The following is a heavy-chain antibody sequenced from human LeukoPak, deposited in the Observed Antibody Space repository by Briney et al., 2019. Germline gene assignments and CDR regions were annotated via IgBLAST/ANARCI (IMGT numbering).Heavy chain of an antibody. CDR3: ATAAWCGSSTSCYSYFDY. Sequence: ASVKVSCKVSGYTLTELSMHWVRQAPGKGLEWMGGFDPEDGETIYAQKFQGRVTMTEDTSTDTAYMELSSLRSEDTAVYYCATAAWCGSSTSCYSYFDYWGQGTLVTVSS. J-gene: IGHJ4*02. CDR1: GYTLTELS. D-gene: IGHD2-2*01. V-gene: IGHV1-24*01. CDR2: FDPEDGET.